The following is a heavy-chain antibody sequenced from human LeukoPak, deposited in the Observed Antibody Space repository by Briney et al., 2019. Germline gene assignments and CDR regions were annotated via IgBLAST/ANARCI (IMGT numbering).Heavy chain of an antibody. J-gene: IGHJ4*02. D-gene: IGHD1-14*01. Sequence: PGGSLRLSCAASGFTFSSYSMNWVRQAPGKGLEWVSSISSSSSYIYYADSVKGRFTISRDNAKNLLYLQMNSLRAEDTAVYYCARDRNTVFDYWGQGTLVTVSS. V-gene: IGHV3-21*01. CDR1: GFTFSSYS. CDR3: ARDRNTVFDY. CDR2: ISSSSSYI.